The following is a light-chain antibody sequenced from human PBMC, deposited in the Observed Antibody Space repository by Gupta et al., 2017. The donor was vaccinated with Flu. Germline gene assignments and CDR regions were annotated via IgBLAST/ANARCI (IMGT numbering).Light chain of an antibody. CDR2: EVS. Sequence: QSALTQPASVSGSPGQSITISCTGTSSDVGGYNYVSWCQQHPGKAPELMIYEVSNRPSGVSNRFSGSKSGNTASLTISGLQAEDEADYYCSSYTSSSTLVVFGGGTKLTVL. CDR1: SSDVGGYNY. V-gene: IGLV2-14*01. CDR3: SSYTSSSTLVV. J-gene: IGLJ2*01.